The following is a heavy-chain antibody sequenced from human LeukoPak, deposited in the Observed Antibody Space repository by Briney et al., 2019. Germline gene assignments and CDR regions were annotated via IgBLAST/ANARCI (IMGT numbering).Heavy chain of an antibody. CDR1: GASISSHS. J-gene: IGHJ6*03. CDR2: ISDSGSA. Sequence: SETLSLTCSVSGASISSHSWSWVRQPPGKGLEWIGYISDSGSAKYNPSLKSRVNISLDTYKIQFSLNLSSATAADTAVYFCANGQSGYRYGYKYYYYIDVWGKGTTVIVSS. CDR3: ANGQSGYRYGYKYYYYIDV. V-gene: IGHV4-59*11. D-gene: IGHD5-18*01.